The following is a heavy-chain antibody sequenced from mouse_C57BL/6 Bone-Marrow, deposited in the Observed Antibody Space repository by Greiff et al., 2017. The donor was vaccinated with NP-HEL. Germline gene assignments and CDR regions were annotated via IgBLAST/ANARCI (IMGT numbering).Heavy chain of an antibody. CDR3: ARGDWNWSWFAY. CDR1: GYTFTSYW. J-gene: IGHJ3*01. CDR2: IYPGSGST. D-gene: IGHD4-1*01. V-gene: IGHV1-55*01. Sequence: VQLQQSGAELVKPGASVKMPCKASGYTFTSYWITWVKQRPGQGLEWIGDIYPGSGSTNYNEKFKSKATLTVDTSSSTAYMQLSSLTSEDSAVYYCARGDWNWSWFAYWGQGTLVTVSA.